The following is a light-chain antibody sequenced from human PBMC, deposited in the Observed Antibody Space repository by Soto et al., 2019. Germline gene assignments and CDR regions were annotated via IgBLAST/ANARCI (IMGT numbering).Light chain of an antibody. CDR2: GAS. V-gene: IGKV3-15*01. CDR1: QSISSR. Sequence: EIVMTQSPATLSVSPVERATLSCRASQSISSRLAWYQQKPGQAPRLLIYGASTRATGIPARFSGSGSGTEFTLTISSLQSEDFAVYYCQEYNSWQSITFGGGTKVEIK. CDR3: QEYNSWQSIT. J-gene: IGKJ4*01.